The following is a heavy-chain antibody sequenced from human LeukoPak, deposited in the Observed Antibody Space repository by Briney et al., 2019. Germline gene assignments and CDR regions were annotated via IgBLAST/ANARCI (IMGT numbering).Heavy chain of an antibody. CDR1: GGSISSSSYY. CDR3: ARQAKYYYGSENPFDY. V-gene: IGHV4-39*01. D-gene: IGHD3-10*01. CDR2: IYYSGST. J-gene: IGHJ4*02. Sequence: SETLSLTCTVSGGSISSSSYYWGWIRQPPGKGLEWIGSIYYSGSTYYNPSLKSRVTISVDTSKNQFSLKLSSVTAADTAVYYCARQAKYYYGSENPFDYWGQGTLVTVYS.